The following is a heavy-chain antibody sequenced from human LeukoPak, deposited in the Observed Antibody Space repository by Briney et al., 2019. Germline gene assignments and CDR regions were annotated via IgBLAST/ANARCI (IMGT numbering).Heavy chain of an antibody. Sequence: ASVKVSCKASGYTFTSYGISWVRQAPGQGLEWMGWISAYNGNTNYAQKLQGRVTMTTDTSTSTAYMELRSLRAEDTAVYYCQSGIESDFGVVHDYWGQGTLVTVSS. CDR3: QSGIESDFGVVHDY. J-gene: IGHJ4*02. V-gene: IGHV1-18*01. CDR1: GYTFTSYG. D-gene: IGHD3-3*01. CDR2: ISAYNGNT.